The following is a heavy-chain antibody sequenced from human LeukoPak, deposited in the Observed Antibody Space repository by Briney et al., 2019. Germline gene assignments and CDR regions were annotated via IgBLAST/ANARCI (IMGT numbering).Heavy chain of an antibody. V-gene: IGHV4-4*07. CDR3: ARGPNPMYSSSWYFDY. D-gene: IGHD6-13*01. J-gene: IGHJ4*02. CDR2: IYTSGST. CDR1: GGSTSSYY. Sequence: PSETLSLTCTVSGGSTSSYYWSWIRQPAGKGLEWIGRIYTSGSTNYNPSLKSRFTMSVDTSKNQLSLKLSSVAAADTAVYYCARGPNPMYSSSWYFDYWGQGTLVTVSS.